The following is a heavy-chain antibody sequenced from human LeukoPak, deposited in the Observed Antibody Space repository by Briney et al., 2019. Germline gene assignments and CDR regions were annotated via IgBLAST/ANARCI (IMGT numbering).Heavy chain of an antibody. V-gene: IGHV4-34*01. CDR2: INHSGST. Sequence: SETLSLTCTVYGGSFSGYYWSWIRPPPGKGLEWIGEINHSGSTNYNPSLKSRVTISVDTSKNQFSLKLSSVTAADTAVYYCARESSAGYYYYYMDVWGKGTTVTVSS. CDR3: ARESSAGYYYYYMDV. D-gene: IGHD6-6*01. CDR1: GGSFSGYY. J-gene: IGHJ6*03.